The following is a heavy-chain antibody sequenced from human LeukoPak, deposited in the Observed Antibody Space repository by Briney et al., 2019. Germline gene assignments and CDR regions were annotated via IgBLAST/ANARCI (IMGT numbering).Heavy chain of an antibody. CDR2: INHSGST. J-gene: IGHJ6*03. CDR3: ARGYGGIYYYYMDV. D-gene: IGHD3-16*01. CDR1: GGSFSGYY. Sequence: SETLSLTCAVYGGSFSGYYWSWIRQPPGKGLEWIGEINHSGSTNYNPSLESRVTISVDTSKNQFSLKLSSVTAADTAVYYCARGYGGIYYYYMDVWGKGTTVTVSS. V-gene: IGHV4-34*01.